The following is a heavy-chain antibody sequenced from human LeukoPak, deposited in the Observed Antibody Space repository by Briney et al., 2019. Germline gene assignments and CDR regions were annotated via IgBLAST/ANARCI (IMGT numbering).Heavy chain of an antibody. D-gene: IGHD3-10*01. Sequence: GGSLRLSCAASGFSFSNYWMGWVRQAPGKGLACVANIKADGSETYYVDSVKGRFTISRDNAKNSLFLQMNSLRAEDTAVYYCVSAIRGSPIDYWGQGTLVSVSS. CDR2: IKADGSET. J-gene: IGHJ4*02. V-gene: IGHV3-7*01. CDR1: GFSFSNYW. CDR3: VSAIRGSPIDY.